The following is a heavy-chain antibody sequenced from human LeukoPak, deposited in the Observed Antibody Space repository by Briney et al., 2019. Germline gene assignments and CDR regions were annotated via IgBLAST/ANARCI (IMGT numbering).Heavy chain of an antibody. D-gene: IGHD5-12*01. CDR3: ARMPLSSGYDYYYYGMDV. J-gene: IGHJ6*02. V-gene: IGHV3-7*01. CDR1: GFSFRTYW. CDR2: IKPDGSER. Sequence: GGSLRLSCAASGFSFRTYWMSWVRQAPGKGLEWVANIKPDGSERDYVDSLKGRFTISRDNAKNLVSLQMNSLTADDTAVYYCARMPLSSGYDYYYYGMDVWGQGTTVTVSS.